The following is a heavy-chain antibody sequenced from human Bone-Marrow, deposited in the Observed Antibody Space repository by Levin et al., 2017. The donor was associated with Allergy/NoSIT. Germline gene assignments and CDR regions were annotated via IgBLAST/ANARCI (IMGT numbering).Heavy chain of an antibody. CDR2: IIPIFGTA. Sequence: WASVKVSCKASGGTFSSYAISWVRQAPGQGLEWMGGIIPIFGTANYAQKFQGRVTITADESTSTAYMELSSLRSEDTAVYYCARESSGSYYTSYYGMDVWGQGTTVTVSS. CDR1: GGTFSSYA. CDR3: ARESSGSYYTSYYGMDV. V-gene: IGHV1-69*13. D-gene: IGHD1-26*01. J-gene: IGHJ6*02.